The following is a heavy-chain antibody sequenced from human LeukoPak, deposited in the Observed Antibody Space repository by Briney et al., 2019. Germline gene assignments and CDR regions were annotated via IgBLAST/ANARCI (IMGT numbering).Heavy chain of an antibody. Sequence: GGSLRLSCAASGFTFSSYAMHWVRQAPGKGLEWVAVISYDGSNKYYADSVKGRFTISRDNSKNTLYLQMNSLRAEDTAVYYCAEVVPAATDYYYYMDVWGKGTTVTVSS. CDR3: AEVVPAATDYYYYMDV. J-gene: IGHJ6*03. CDR1: GFTFSSYA. V-gene: IGHV3-30-3*02. D-gene: IGHD2-2*01. CDR2: ISYDGSNK.